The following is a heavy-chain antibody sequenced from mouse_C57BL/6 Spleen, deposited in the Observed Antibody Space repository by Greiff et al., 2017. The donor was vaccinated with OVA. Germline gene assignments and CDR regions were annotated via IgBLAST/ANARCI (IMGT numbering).Heavy chain of an antibody. CDR2: IYTGDGDT. D-gene: IGHD1-1*01. V-gene: IGHV1-82*01. CDR3: AREWDYYVSSWYYFDY. J-gene: IGHJ2*01. CDR1: GYAFSSSW. Sequence: VKLQESGPELVKPGASVKISCKASGYAFSSSWMNWVKQRPGKGLEWIGRIYTGDGDTNYNGKFKGKATLTADKSSSTAYMQLSSLTSEDSAVYFCAREWDYYVSSWYYFDYWGQGTTLTVSS.